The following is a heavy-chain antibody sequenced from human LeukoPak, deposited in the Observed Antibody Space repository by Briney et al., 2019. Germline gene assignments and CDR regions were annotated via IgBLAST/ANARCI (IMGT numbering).Heavy chain of an antibody. V-gene: IGHV3-23*01. Sequence: TGGSLRLSCAASGFTFRSYGIHWVRQAPGKGLECISGFSGSGGSTYYADSVKGRFTISRDNSKNSLYLQMNSQRAEDTAVYYCAELGITMIGGVWGKGTTVTISS. CDR3: AELGITMIGGV. D-gene: IGHD3-10*02. CDR2: FSGSGGST. CDR1: GFTFRSYG. J-gene: IGHJ6*04.